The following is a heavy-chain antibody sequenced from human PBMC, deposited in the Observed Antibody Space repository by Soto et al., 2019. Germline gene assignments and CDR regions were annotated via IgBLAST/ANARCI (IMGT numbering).Heavy chain of an antibody. Sequence: GGSLRLSCAASGFTFSSYAMSWVRQAPGKGLEWVSAISGSGGSTYYADSVKGRFTISRDNSKNTLYLQMNSLRAEDTAVYYCAKDFVSSGWFLASYYYGMDVWGQGTTVTVSS. J-gene: IGHJ6*02. V-gene: IGHV3-23*01. CDR3: AKDFVSSGWFLASYYYGMDV. CDR1: GFTFSSYA. D-gene: IGHD6-19*01. CDR2: ISGSGGST.